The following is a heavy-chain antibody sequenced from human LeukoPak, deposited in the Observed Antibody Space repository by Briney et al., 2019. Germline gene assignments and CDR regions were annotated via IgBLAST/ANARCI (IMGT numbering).Heavy chain of an antibody. CDR1: GFTFSSYW. CDR2: IKQDGSEK. V-gene: IGHV3-7*03. Sequence: GGSLRLSCAASGFTFSSYWMSWVRQAPGKGLEWVANIKQDGSEKYYVDSVKGRFTISRDNAKNSPYLQMNSLRAEDTAVYYCARDRVSSGWYFDYWGQGTLVTVSS. D-gene: IGHD6-19*01. CDR3: ARDRVSSGWYFDY. J-gene: IGHJ4*02.